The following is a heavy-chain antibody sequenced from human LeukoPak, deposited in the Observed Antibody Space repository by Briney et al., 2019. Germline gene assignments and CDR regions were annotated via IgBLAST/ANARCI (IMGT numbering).Heavy chain of an antibody. CDR3: ARDRRYYDFWSGYYTPDAFDI. J-gene: IGHJ3*02. D-gene: IGHD3-3*01. CDR2: GTA. Sequence: GTANYAQKFQGRVTITTDESTSTAYMELSSLRSEDTAVYYCARDRRYYDFWSGYYTPDAFDIWGQGTMVTVSS. V-gene: IGHV1-69*05.